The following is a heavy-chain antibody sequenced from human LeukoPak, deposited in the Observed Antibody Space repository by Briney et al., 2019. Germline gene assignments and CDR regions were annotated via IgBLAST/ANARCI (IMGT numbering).Heavy chain of an antibody. D-gene: IGHD2-8*01. CDR3: ARGPERTGVGTRYYYDMDV. Sequence: GGSLRLSCSASGFTFSSYAMHWVRQAPGKGPEYVSAISSIGGSTYYADSVKGRFTISRDNSKNTLYLQMNSLRAEDTAVYYCARGPERTGVGTRYYYDMDVWGQGTTVTVSS. CDR1: GFTFSSYA. CDR2: ISSIGGST. V-gene: IGHV3-64*04. J-gene: IGHJ6*02.